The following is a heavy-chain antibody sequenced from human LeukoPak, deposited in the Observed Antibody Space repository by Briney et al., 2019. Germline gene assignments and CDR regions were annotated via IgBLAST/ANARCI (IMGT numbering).Heavy chain of an antibody. Sequence: PSETLSLTCTVSNGSISNYYWNWIRQAPGKGLEGIGYIYYTGSTNKNPSLKSRVTMSVDTSKNQFSLNLKSVTPEDTAVYYCARNLIPEQLVLNFWGQGILVTVSS. V-gene: IGHV4-59*01. D-gene: IGHD6-13*01. CDR2: IYYTGST. J-gene: IGHJ4*02. CDR1: NGSISNYY. CDR3: ARNLIPEQLVLNF.